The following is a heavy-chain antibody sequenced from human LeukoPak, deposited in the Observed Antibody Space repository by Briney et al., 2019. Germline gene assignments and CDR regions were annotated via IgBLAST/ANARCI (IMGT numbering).Heavy chain of an antibody. D-gene: IGHD3-3*01. CDR3: GRVKVLRFLEWFLDF. V-gene: IGHV4-31*03. Sequence: SQTLSLTCTVSGSSVSSDEYYWSWVRQHPGKGLEWIGYVYYSGSSYYIPSLESRVTMSVEVSKNQFSLELRSVTAADTAVYYCGRVKVLRFLEWFLDFWGQGALVTVSS. CDR1: GSSVSSDEYY. CDR2: VYYSGSS. J-gene: IGHJ4*02.